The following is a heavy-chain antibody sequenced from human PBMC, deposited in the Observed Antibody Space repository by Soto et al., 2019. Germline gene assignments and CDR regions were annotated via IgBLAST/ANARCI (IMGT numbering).Heavy chain of an antibody. J-gene: IGHJ6*02. D-gene: IGHD3-10*01. Sequence: PGGSLRLSCAASGFTFSNAWMNWVRQAPGKGLEWVGRIKSKTDGGTTDYAAPVKGRFTISRDDSKNTLYLQMNSLKTEDTAVYYCTTGEWFGELDYGMDVWGQGTTVTVSS. CDR2: IKSKTDGGTT. CDR3: TTGEWFGELDYGMDV. V-gene: IGHV3-15*07. CDR1: GFTFSNAW.